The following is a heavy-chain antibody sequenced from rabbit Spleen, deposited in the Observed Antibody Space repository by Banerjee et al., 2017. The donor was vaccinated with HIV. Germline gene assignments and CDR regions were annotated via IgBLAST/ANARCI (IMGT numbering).Heavy chain of an antibody. D-gene: IGHD6-1*01. V-gene: IGHV1S45*01. CDR3: ARGPAKTSHGYHYDV. Sequence: QEQLEESGGGLVKPGASLTLTCKASGFSFSSGYDMCWVRQAPGKGLEWIACIYTGNSKTYYASWVNGRFTISGTSSTTVTLQMTSLTAADTATYFCARGPAKTSHGYHYDVWGPGTLVTVS. CDR1: GFSFSSGYD. J-gene: IGHJ6*01. CDR2: IYTGNSKT.